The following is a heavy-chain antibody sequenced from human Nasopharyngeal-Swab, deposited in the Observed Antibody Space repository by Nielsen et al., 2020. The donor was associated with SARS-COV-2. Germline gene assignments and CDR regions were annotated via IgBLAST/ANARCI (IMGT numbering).Heavy chain of an antibody. D-gene: IGHD3-3*01. V-gene: IGHV4-34*01. CDR3: ARWGPINDFWSGYYRFDY. CDR1: GGSFSGYY. Sequence: SETLPLTCAVSGGSFSGYYWSWIRQPPGKGLEWIGEINHSGSTNYNPSLKSRVTISVDTSKNQFSLKLSSVTAADTAVYYCARWGPINDFWSGYYRFDYWGQGTLVTVSS. CDR2: INHSGST. J-gene: IGHJ4*02.